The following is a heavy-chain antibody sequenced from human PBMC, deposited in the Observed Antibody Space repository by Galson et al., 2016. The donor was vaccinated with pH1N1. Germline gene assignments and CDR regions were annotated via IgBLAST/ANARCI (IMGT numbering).Heavy chain of an antibody. CDR2: IDPSNGGT. Sequence: SVKVSCKVSGYTFTRYYFHWVRQAPGQGLEWMGVIDPSNGGTTFAQKLQSLVTMTRDTSTSTVYMELRGLKSEDTAVYYCIRDLGRLRDFWGQGTLVTVSS. CDR1: GYTFTRYY. J-gene: IGHJ4*02. CDR3: IRDLGRLRDF. V-gene: IGHV1-46*03. D-gene: IGHD7-27*01.